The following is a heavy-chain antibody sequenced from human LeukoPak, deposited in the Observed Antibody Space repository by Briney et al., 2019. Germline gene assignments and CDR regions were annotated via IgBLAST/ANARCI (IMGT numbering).Heavy chain of an antibody. CDR2: LYHSDSI. J-gene: IGHJ6*03. CDR1: GYSIGSGYY. CDR3: ARQHDSYHYYYVDV. Sequence: PSETLSLTCAVSGYSIGSGYYWIWIRQPPGKGLEWIGSLYHSDSIYYNPSLESRVTMSVDTSKNQFSLKLSFVTAADTAVYYCARQHDSYHYYYVDVWGKGTTVTVSS. D-gene: IGHD6-13*01. V-gene: IGHV4-38-2*01.